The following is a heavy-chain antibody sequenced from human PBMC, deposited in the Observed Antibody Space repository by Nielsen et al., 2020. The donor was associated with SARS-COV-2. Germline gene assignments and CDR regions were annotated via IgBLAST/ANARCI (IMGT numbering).Heavy chain of an antibody. D-gene: IGHD3-9*01. J-gene: IGHJ5*02. CDR2: IYYSGST. V-gene: IGHV4-59*01. CDR3: ARAGQLRYFDWGQVNSRARTSLRAGFDP. Sequence: WIRQPPGKGLEWIGYIYYSGSTNYNPSLKSRVTISVDTSKNQFSLKLSSVTAADTAVYYCARAGQLRYFDWGQVNSRARTSLRAGFDPWGQGTLGTVSS.